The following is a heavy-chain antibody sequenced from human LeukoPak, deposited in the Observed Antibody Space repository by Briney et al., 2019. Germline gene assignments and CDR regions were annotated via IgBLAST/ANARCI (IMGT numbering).Heavy chain of an antibody. V-gene: IGHV3-15*05. CDR1: GFNFNNAW. CDR3: TTITMVSHFDH. J-gene: IGHJ4*02. CDR2: IKTKTDGGAT. D-gene: IGHD3-10*01. Sequence: GGSLRLSCAASGFNFNNAWMSWVRQAPGKGLERVGRIKTKTDGGATDYAAPVNGRFTISRDDSKSTLYLEMNSLTTEDTAVYWCTTITMVSHFDHWGQGTLVTVSS.